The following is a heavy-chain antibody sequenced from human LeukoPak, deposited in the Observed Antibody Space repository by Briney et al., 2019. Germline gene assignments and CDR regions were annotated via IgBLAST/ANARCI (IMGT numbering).Heavy chain of an antibody. CDR1: GGSISSSNW. Sequence: SGTLSLTCAVSGGSISSSNWWSWVRQPPGKGLEWIGEIYHSGSTNYNPSLKSRVTISVDTSKNQFSLKLSSVTAADTAAYYCAGGFAAVAGYNWFDPWGQGTLVTVSS. J-gene: IGHJ5*02. V-gene: IGHV4-4*02. CDR2: IYHSGST. D-gene: IGHD6-19*01. CDR3: AGGFAAVAGYNWFDP.